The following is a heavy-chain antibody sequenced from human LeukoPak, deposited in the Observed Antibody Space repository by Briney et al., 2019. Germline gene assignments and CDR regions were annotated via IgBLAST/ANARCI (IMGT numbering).Heavy chain of an antibody. Sequence: APVKVSCKASGYTFTSYGISWVRQAPGQGLEWMGWISAHNGNTNYAQQLQGRVTMTTDTSTSTAYMEVRSLRSDDTAVYYCARGSAIFGVADAFDIWGQGTMVTVSS. J-gene: IGHJ3*02. CDR2: ISAHNGNT. CDR1: GYTFTSYG. V-gene: IGHV1-18*01. CDR3: ARGSAIFGVADAFDI. D-gene: IGHD3-3*01.